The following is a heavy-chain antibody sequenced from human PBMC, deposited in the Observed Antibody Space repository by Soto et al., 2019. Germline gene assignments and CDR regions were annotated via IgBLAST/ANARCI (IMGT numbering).Heavy chain of an antibody. CDR1: GFTFSNHA. Sequence: EVQLLESGGALVQPGGSLRLSCAASGFTFSNHAMNWVRQATGKGLEWVSTISDSGSTYYADSVKGRFTISRDNSKNTLYLQMNSLRAEDTAVYYCARDPGGHYCTSTSCLYFFDHWGQGPRVIVSS. V-gene: IGHV3-23*01. J-gene: IGHJ4*02. CDR3: ARDPGGHYCTSTSCLYFFDH. CDR2: ISDSGST. D-gene: IGHD2-2*01.